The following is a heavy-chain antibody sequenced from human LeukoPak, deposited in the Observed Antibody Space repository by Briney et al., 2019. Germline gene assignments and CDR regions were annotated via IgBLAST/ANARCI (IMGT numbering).Heavy chain of an antibody. CDR3: ARGDPVVTAPFDY. CDR1: GFTFSSYS. D-gene: IGHD2-21*02. V-gene: IGHV3-48*04. Sequence: GGSLRLSCAASGFTFSSYSMNWVRQAPGKGLEWVSYISSSSTIYYADSVKGRFTISRDNAKNSLYLQMNSLRAEDTAVYYCARGDPVVTAPFDYWGQGTLVTVSS. CDR2: ISSSSTI. J-gene: IGHJ4*02.